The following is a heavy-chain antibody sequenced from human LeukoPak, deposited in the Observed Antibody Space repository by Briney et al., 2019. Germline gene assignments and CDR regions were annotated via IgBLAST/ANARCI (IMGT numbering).Heavy chain of an antibody. V-gene: IGHV1-8*01. CDR3: ARGFYDYVWGSYRYKDY. Sequence: ASVKVSCKASGYTFTSYDINWVRQATGQGLEWMGWMNPNSGNTGYAQKFQGRVTMTRNTSISTAYMELSSLRSEDTAVYYWARGFYDYVWGSYRYKDYWGQGTLVTVSS. CDR1: GYTFTSYD. CDR2: MNPNSGNT. D-gene: IGHD3-16*02. J-gene: IGHJ4*02.